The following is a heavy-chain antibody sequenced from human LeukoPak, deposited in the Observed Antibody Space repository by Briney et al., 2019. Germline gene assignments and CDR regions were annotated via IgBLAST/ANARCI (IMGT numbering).Heavy chain of an antibody. CDR3: ARVKWFRVSDWFDP. V-gene: IGHV4-61*01. D-gene: IGHD3-10*01. CDR2: IYYSGST. CDR1: GGSVSSGSYY. J-gene: IGHJ5*02. Sequence: SETLSLTCTVSGGSVSSGSYYWSWIREPPGKGLGWIGYIYYSGSTNYNPSLKSRVTISVDTSKNQFSLKLSSVTAADTAVYYCARVKWFRVSDWFDPWGQGTLVTVSS.